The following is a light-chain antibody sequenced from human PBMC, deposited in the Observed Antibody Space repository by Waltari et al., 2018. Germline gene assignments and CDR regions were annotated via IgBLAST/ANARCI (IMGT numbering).Light chain of an antibody. V-gene: IGLV2-23*02. Sequence: QSALTQPASVSGSPGQSLTISCTGTSSDVGSYNLVSWYQQHPGKAPKLMIYEVSKRPSGVSNRFSGSKSGNTASLTISGLQAEDEADYYCCSYAGSNTLGVFGGGTKLTVL. J-gene: IGLJ3*02. CDR1: SSDVGSYNL. CDR3: CSYAGSNTLGV. CDR2: EVS.